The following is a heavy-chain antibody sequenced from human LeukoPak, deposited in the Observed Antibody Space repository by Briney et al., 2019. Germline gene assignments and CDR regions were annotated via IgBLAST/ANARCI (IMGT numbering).Heavy chain of an antibody. Sequence: GGSLRLSCAASGFTFSSYEMNWVRQAPGKVLEWVSYISSSGSTIYYADSVKGRFTISRDNAKNSLYLQMNSLRAEDTAVYYCAIGVGATMDPFDYWGQGTLVTVSS. J-gene: IGHJ4*02. CDR1: GFTFSSYE. D-gene: IGHD1-26*01. V-gene: IGHV3-48*03. CDR3: AIGVGATMDPFDY. CDR2: ISSSGSTI.